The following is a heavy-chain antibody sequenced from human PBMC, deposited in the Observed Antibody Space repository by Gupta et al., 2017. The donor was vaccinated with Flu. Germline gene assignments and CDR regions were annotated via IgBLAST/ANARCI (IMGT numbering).Heavy chain of an antibody. CDR2: ISGSGDNT. J-gene: IGHJ4*02. CDR1: FTSYA. D-gene: IGHD3-3*02. Sequence: FTSYAMSWVRQAPGKGLEWVSTISGSGDNTYYADSVKGRFTMSRDNSKNTLYLQMNSLRAEDTAVYYCAKDQSHFWSAVDYWGQGTLVIVSS. CDR3: AKDQSHFWSAVDY. V-gene: IGHV3-23*01.